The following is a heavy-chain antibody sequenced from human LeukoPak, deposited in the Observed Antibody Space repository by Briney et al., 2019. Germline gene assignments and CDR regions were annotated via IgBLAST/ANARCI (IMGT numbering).Heavy chain of an antibody. D-gene: IGHD4-17*01. J-gene: IGHJ4*02. CDR3: ARDESMFYGDYFDD. CDR1: GYTFTDYY. Sequence: ASVTVSCTASGYTFTDYYIHWVRQAPGQGLEWMGGINPNSGYTKYPQKFQGRVTVTRDTSINTAYMDLTGLTSDDTAIYYCARDESMFYGDYFDDWGQGTLVTVSS. CDR2: INPNSGYT. V-gene: IGHV1-2*02.